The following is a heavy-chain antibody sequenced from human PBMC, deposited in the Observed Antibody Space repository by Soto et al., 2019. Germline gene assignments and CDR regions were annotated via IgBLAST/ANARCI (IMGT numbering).Heavy chain of an antibody. V-gene: IGHV3-53*04. Sequence: GGSLRLSCAASGFTVSGNYVIWVRQPPGRGLEWVSVIYSGGSTYYADSVKGRFSISRHNSNNTLYLQMNSLRSEDTAVYYCAKGDKSNWNYPLDYWGQGTLVPVSS. CDR2: IYSGGST. CDR3: AKGDKSNWNYPLDY. D-gene: IGHD1-7*01. J-gene: IGHJ4*02. CDR1: GFTVSGNY.